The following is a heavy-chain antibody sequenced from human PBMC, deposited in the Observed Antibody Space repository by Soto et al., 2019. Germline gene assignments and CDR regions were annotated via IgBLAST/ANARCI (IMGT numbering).Heavy chain of an antibody. V-gene: IGHV4-34*01. CDR3: ASGRYGSGKTVPFDF. D-gene: IGHD3-9*01. J-gene: IGHJ4*02. CDR1: GGSFSGYY. CDR2: INHSGST. Sequence: SETLSLTCAVYGGSFSGYYWSWIRQPPGKGLEWIGEINHSGSTNYNPSLKSRVTISVDTSKNQFSLKLSSVTAADTAVYYCASGRYGSGKTVPFDFWGQGILVTVSS.